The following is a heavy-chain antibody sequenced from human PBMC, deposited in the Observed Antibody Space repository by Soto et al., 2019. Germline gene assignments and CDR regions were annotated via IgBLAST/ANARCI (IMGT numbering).Heavy chain of an antibody. D-gene: IGHD2-8*02. J-gene: IGHJ6*02. CDR3: ARVGIPGGGYYYGMDV. V-gene: IGHV6-1*01. CDR1: GDSVSSNSAA. CDR2: TYYRSKWYN. Sequence: SETLSLTCAISGDSVSSNSAAWNWIRQSPSRGLEWLGRTYYRSKWYNDYAVSVKSRITINPDTSKNQFSLQLNSVTPEDTAVYYCARVGIPGGGYYYGMDVWGQGTTVTVSS.